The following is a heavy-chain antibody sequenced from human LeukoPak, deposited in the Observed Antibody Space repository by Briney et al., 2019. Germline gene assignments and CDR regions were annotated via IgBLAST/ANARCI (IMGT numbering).Heavy chain of an antibody. Sequence: PSETLSLTCAVYGGSFSGDYWSWIRQPPGKGLEWIGEINHSGSTNYNPSLKSRVTISVDTSKNQFSLKLSSVTAADTAVYYCARAKAIAVAGTNVYYYYGMDVWGQGTTVTVSS. J-gene: IGHJ6*02. D-gene: IGHD6-19*01. CDR2: INHSGST. CDR1: GGSFSGDY. V-gene: IGHV4-34*01. CDR3: ARAKAIAVAGTNVYYYYGMDV.